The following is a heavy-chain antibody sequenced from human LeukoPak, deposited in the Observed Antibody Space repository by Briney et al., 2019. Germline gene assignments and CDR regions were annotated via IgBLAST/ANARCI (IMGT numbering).Heavy chain of an antibody. Sequence: GGSLRLSCAASGFTFSSYAMHWVRQAPGKGLEYVSAISSNGGSTYYANSVKGRFTISRDNSKNTLYLQMGSLRAEDMAVYYCARVGFYNWNPPSHNYYYYYYMDVWGKGTTVTVSS. CDR2: ISSNGGST. CDR1: GFTFSSYA. J-gene: IGHJ6*03. CDR3: ARVGFYNWNPPSHNYYYYYYMDV. D-gene: IGHD1-20*01. V-gene: IGHV3-64*01.